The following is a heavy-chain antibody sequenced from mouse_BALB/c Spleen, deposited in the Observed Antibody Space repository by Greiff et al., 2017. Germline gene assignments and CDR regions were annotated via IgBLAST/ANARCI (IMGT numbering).Heavy chain of an antibody. CDR3: ARLNYYGSSSYYFDY. Sequence: EVQLQQSGAELVKPGASVKLSCTASGFNIKDTYMHWVKQRPEQGLEWIGRIDPANGNTKYDPKFQGKATITADTSSNTAYLQLSSLTSEDTAVYYCARLNYYGSSSYYFDYWGQGTTLTVSS. V-gene: IGHV14-3*02. CDR1: GFNIKDTY. D-gene: IGHD1-1*01. J-gene: IGHJ2*01. CDR2: IDPANGNT.